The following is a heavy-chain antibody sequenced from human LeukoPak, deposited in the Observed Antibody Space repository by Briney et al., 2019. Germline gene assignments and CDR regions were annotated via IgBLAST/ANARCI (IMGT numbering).Heavy chain of an antibody. D-gene: IGHD3-16*01. J-gene: IGHJ4*02. CDR3: VREVGRPKTFYFDS. V-gene: IGHV3-48*04. Sequence: PGGSLRLSCIASGFVFSRDNMNWVRRAPGKGLEWVAHISEAIYYADSVQGRFTISRDNAKNSLYLQMSNLRAEDTAMYYCVREVGRPKTFYFDSWGGGTPVTVSS. CDR1: GFVFSRDN. CDR2: ISEAI.